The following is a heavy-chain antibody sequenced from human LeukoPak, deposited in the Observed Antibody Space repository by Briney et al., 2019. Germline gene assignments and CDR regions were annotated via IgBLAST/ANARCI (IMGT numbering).Heavy chain of an antibody. CDR3: AREGIAVAGLFDY. Sequence: SVKVSCKASGGTFSSYAISWVRQAPGQGLEWMGRIIPIFGTANYAQKFQGRVTITTDESTSTAYMELSSPRSEDTAVYYCAREGIAVAGLFDYWGQGTLVTVSS. D-gene: IGHD6-19*01. J-gene: IGHJ4*02. V-gene: IGHV1-69*05. CDR1: GGTFSSYA. CDR2: IIPIFGTA.